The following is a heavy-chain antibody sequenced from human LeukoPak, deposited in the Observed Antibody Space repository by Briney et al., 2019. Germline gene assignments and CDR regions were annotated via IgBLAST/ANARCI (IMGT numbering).Heavy chain of an antibody. J-gene: IGHJ6*02. Sequence: GGSLRLSCAASGFTFSSYGMHWVRQAPGKGREWEAGIWYDGSNKYYADSVKGRFTISRDNSKNTLYLQMNSLRAEDTAVYYCARALDYYDSSGYAVYYGMDVWGQGTTVTVSS. CDR2: IWYDGSNK. CDR3: ARALDYYDSSGYAVYYGMDV. CDR1: GFTFSSYG. D-gene: IGHD3-22*01. V-gene: IGHV3-33*01.